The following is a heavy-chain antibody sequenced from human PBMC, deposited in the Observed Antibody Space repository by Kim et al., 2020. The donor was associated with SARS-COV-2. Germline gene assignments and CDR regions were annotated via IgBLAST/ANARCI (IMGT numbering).Heavy chain of an antibody. D-gene: IGHD2-2*02. J-gene: IGHJ3*02. Sequence: CYADSVKGRFTISRDNSKNTLYLQMNSLRAEDTAVYYCAKGIIPGVAFDIWGQGTMVTVSS. V-gene: IGHV3-30*02. CDR3: AKGIIPGVAFDI.